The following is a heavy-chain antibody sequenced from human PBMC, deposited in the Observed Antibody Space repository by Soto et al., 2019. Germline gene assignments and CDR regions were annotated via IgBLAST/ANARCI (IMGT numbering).Heavy chain of an antibody. Sequence: EVQLLESGGGLVQPGGSLRLSCAASGFTFSSYAMSWVRQAPGKGLEWVSAISGSGGSTYYADSVKGRFTTARENPKNTLYLQMNSLRAEDTAVYYCAKDIDSGDFPPSGMDVWGQGTTVTVSS. D-gene: IGHD4-17*01. CDR1: GFTFSSYA. CDR3: AKDIDSGDFPPSGMDV. CDR2: ISGSGGST. J-gene: IGHJ6*02. V-gene: IGHV3-23*01.